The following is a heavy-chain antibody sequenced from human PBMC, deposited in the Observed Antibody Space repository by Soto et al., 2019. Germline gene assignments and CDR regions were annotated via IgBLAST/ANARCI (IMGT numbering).Heavy chain of an antibody. J-gene: IGHJ6*02. CDR2: IGTAGDT. Sequence: GSLRLSCAASGFTFSSYDMHWVRQATGKGLEWVSAIGTAGDTYYPGSVKGRFTISRENAKNSLYLQMNSLRAEDTAVYYCARLLRIAVAGTVSKGYYYYGMDVWGQGTTVTVSS. D-gene: IGHD6-19*01. V-gene: IGHV3-13*01. CDR3: ARLLRIAVAGTVSKGYYYYGMDV. CDR1: GFTFSSYD.